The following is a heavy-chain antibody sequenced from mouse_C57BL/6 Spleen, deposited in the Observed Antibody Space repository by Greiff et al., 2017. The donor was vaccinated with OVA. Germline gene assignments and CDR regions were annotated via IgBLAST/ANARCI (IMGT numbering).Heavy chain of an antibody. J-gene: IGHJ4*01. V-gene: IGHV1-66*01. D-gene: IGHD1-1*01. CDR2: IYPGSGNT. CDR1: GYSFTSYY. Sequence: QVQLKQSGPELVKPGASVKISCKASGYSFTSYYIHWVKQRPGQGLEWIGWIYPGSGNTKYNEKFKGKATLTADTSSSTAYMQLSSLTSEDSAVYYCASRYYGSSYYAMDYWGQGTSVTVSS. CDR3: ASRYYGSSYYAMDY.